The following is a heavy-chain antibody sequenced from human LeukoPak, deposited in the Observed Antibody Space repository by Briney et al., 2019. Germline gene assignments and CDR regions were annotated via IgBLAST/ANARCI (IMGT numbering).Heavy chain of an antibody. J-gene: IGHJ6*04. D-gene: IGHD4-11*01. CDR2: IYYTGST. CDR1: GGSISSSSYY. V-gene: IGHV4-39*01. Sequence: SETLSLTCTVSGGSISSSSYYWGWIRQPPGEGLEWIGSIYYTGSTYYNPSLKSRVTIYVDTSKNQFSLKLSSVTASDTAVYVCARHGASTTTRPYYYGMYIWGEETTVTVSS. CDR3: ARHGASTTTRPYYYGMYI.